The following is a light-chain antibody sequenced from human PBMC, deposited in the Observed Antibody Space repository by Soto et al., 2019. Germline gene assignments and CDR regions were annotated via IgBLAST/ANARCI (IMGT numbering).Light chain of an antibody. J-gene: IGLJ2*01. Sequence: QSVLTQPASVSGSPGQSITLSCTGTSSDVGAYNSVSWFQHHPGKAPKLIIYEINNRPSGVSDRFSGSKSGNTASLTISGLQTEDEAHYYCASYATTGTVVFGGGSQLTVL. V-gene: IGLV2-14*01. CDR3: ASYATTGTVV. CDR1: SSDVGAYNS. CDR2: EIN.